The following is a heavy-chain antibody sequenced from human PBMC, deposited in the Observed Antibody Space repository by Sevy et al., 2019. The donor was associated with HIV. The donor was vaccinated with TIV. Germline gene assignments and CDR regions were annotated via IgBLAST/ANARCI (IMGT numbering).Heavy chain of an antibody. Sequence: SETLSLTCIVSGASISNTAYYWGWIRQSPGKGLEWIASIPHGGYTFYNPSLKSRVTISADTSKNQFSLKLTSVSAADTSIYYCVGPKLTYTNGWHYFDYWGQGTVVTVSS. CDR3: VGPKLTYTNGWHYFDY. V-gene: IGHV4-39*01. D-gene: IGHD2-8*01. CDR1: GASISNTAYY. J-gene: IGHJ4*02. CDR2: IPHGGYT.